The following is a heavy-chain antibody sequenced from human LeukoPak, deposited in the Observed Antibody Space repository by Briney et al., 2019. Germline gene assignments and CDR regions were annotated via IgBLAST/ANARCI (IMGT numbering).Heavy chain of an antibody. V-gene: IGHV3-21*01. J-gene: IGHJ4*02. CDR3: ARVSYYYDSSGPFDY. Sequence: GGSLRLSCAASGFTFSSYSMNWVRQAPGKGLEWVSSISSSSSYIYYADSVKGRFTISRDNAKNSLYLQMNSLRAEDTAVYYCARVSYYYDSSGPFDYWGQGTLVTVSS. D-gene: IGHD3-22*01. CDR2: ISSSSSYI. CDR1: GFTFSSYS.